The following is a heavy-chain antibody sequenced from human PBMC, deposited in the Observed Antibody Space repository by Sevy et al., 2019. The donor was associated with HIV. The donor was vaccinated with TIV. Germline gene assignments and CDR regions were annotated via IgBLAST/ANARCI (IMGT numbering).Heavy chain of an antibody. CDR2: ISFDGSNK. CDR1: GFSFSGYA. J-gene: IGHJ4*02. V-gene: IGHV3-30*18. CDR3: AKEGAYSYTTYFDY. D-gene: IGHD1-26*01. Sequence: GGSLRLSCAASGFSFSGYAIHWVRQAPGKGLGWVAVISFDGSNKYYADSVKGRFTISRDNSKNTLFLQMNSLRAEDTAVYYCAKEGAYSYTTYFDYWGQGTVVTVSS.